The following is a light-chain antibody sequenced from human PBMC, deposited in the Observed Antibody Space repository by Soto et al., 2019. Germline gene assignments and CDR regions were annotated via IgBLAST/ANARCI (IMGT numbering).Light chain of an antibody. CDR1: QYISNY. J-gene: IGKJ2*01. V-gene: IGKV1-39*01. CDR2: TAS. Sequence: DIKMTQSPSSLSASVGDRVTITCRASQYISNYLNWYQQKSGTAPKLLIHTASTVQSGVPSRFSGRGSGPDFTLTISSVQPDDFAIYFCQQSYSTPPTFGQGTTLEIK. CDR3: QQSYSTPPT.